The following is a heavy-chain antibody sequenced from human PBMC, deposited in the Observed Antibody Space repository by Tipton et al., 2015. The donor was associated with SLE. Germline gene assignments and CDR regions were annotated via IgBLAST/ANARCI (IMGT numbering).Heavy chain of an antibody. V-gene: IGHV4-31*03. CDR3: ARGVGADY. Sequence: GLVKPSETLSLTCTVSGGSISSGTCYWSWIRQNPQKGLEWIGYIYNSGNTHYNPSLKSRVSISVDTSKNQFSLKLSSVTAADTAMYYCARGVGADYWGQGTLVTVSS. J-gene: IGHJ4*02. CDR1: GGSISSGTCY. D-gene: IGHD1-26*01. CDR2: IYNSGNT.